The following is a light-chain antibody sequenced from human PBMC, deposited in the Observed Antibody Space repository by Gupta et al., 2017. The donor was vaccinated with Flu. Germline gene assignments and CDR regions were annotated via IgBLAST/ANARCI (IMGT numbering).Light chain of an antibody. CDR1: SSDVGGYNY. Sequence: QSALTQPASVPGSPGPSITISCTGTSSDVGGYNYVSWYQQHPGKAPKLMIYEVSNRPSGVANLFSGSKSGNTASLTISGLQAEDEADYYCSSYTSSSTYVFGTGTKFTVL. CDR2: EVS. CDR3: SSYTSSSTYV. V-gene: IGLV2-14*01. J-gene: IGLJ1*01.